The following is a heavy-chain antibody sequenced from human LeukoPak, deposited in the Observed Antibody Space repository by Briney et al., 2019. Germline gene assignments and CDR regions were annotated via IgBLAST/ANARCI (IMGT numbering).Heavy chain of an antibody. CDR2: IYTSGST. Sequence: PSETLSLTCTVSGFSISSYYLSWIRQPAGKGLEWIWRIYTSGSTNYNPSLKSRVTMSVDTSKNQFSLKLSSVTAADTAVYYCARGAQQLVFGWFDPWGQGTLVTVSS. V-gene: IGHV4-4*07. D-gene: IGHD6-13*01. CDR3: ARGAQQLVFGWFDP. J-gene: IGHJ5*02. CDR1: GFSISSYY.